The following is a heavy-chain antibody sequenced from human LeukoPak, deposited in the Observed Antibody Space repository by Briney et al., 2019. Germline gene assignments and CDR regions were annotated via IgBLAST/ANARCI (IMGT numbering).Heavy chain of an antibody. V-gene: IGHV4-39*07. Sequence: SETLSLTCSVSGGSISSSSHYWGWIRQPPGKGLEWIGSIYYSGSTYYNPSLKSRVTISVNTSKNQFSLNLSSVTAADTAVYFCARDEGSSYPFDYWGQGTLVTVSS. CDR2: IYYSGST. D-gene: IGHD2-15*01. J-gene: IGHJ4*02. CDR3: ARDEGSSYPFDY. CDR1: GGSISSSSHY.